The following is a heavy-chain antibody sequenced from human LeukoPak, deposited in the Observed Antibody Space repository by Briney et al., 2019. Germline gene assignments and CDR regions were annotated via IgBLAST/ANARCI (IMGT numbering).Heavy chain of an antibody. V-gene: IGHV3-48*03. CDR2: ISISGSTI. D-gene: IGHD6-13*01. CDR3: ARAYSSTWYDSPLDY. J-gene: IGHJ4*02. Sequence: GGSLRLSCAASGFTFSNYEINWVRQAPGKGLEWVSYISISGSTIYYADSVKGRFTISRDNAKNSLYLQMNSLRAEDTAVYYCARAYSSTWYDSPLDYWGQGTLVTVSS. CDR1: GFTFSNYE.